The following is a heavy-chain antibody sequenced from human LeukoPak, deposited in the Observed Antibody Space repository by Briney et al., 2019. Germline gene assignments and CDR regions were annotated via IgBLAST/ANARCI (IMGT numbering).Heavy chain of an antibody. D-gene: IGHD3-16*01. CDR2: IYPGDSDT. J-gene: IGHJ4*02. Sequence: GESLKISCKASGYSFSNYWIGWVRQMPGKGLEWMGMIYPGDSDTKYSLSFQGQVTISADKSISTAYLQWSSLKASDTAMYYCARHYSHGGGSFDYWGQGALVTVSS. V-gene: IGHV5-51*01. CDR1: GYSFSNYW. CDR3: ARHYSHGGGSFDY.